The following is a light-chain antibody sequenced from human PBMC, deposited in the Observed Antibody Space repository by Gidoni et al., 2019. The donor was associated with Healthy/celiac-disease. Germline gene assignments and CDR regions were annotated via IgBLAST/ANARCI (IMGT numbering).Light chain of an antibody. V-gene: IGLV1-44*01. CDR1: SSNIGSNT. CDR3: AAWDDSLNGWV. CDR2: SNN. J-gene: IGLJ3*02. Sequence: QSVLTQPPSAPGTPGQRVTISCSGSSSNIGSNTVNWYQQLPGTAPKLLIYSNNQRPSGVPDRFSGSKSGTSASLAISGLQSEDEADYYCAAWDDSLNGWVFGGGTKLTAL.